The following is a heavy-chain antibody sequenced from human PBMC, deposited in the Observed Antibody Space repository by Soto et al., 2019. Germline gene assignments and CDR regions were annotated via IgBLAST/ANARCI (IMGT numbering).Heavy chain of an antibody. CDR1: GFTFSSYG. V-gene: IGHV3-33*01. CDR3: ARDQYSYGIPGGFDY. CDR2: IWYDGSNK. D-gene: IGHD5-18*01. J-gene: IGHJ4*02. Sequence: LRLSCAASGFTFSSYGMHWVRQAPGKGLEWVAVIWYDGSNKYYADSVKGRFTISRDNSKNTLYLQMNSLRAEDTAVYYCARDQYSYGIPGGFDYWGQGTLVTVSS.